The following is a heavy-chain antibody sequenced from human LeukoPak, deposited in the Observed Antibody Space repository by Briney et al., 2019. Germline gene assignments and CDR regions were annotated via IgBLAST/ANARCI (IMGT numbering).Heavy chain of an antibody. J-gene: IGHJ4*02. D-gene: IGHD6-19*01. CDR1: GFTFTTFW. Sequence: GGSLGLSCAASGFTFTTFWMSWVRQAPGKGLEWVANIKQDGSERYYVDSVKGRFTISRDNAKNSLYLQMNSLRAEDTGVYYCAGSGWQVYLDYWGQGALVTVSS. V-gene: IGHV3-7*01. CDR3: AGSGWQVYLDY. CDR2: IKQDGSER.